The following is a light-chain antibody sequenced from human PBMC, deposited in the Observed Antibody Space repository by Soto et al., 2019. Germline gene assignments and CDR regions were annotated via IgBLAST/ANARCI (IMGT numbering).Light chain of an antibody. Sequence: DIEMTQSPSALSGSVGDRVTITCGASQSIKTWLAWYQRKPGRAPNLLIYDASSLQSGVPSRLSGSGYGTEFTLTISSMKNDDSATYYCQQYESYPWTFGQGTKVDIK. CDR3: QQYESYPWT. CDR1: QSIKTW. V-gene: IGKV1-5*01. CDR2: DAS. J-gene: IGKJ1*01.